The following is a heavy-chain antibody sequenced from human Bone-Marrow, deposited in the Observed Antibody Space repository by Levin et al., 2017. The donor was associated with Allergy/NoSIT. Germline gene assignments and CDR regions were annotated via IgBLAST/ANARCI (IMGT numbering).Heavy chain of an antibody. CDR1: GFTFKNYW. D-gene: IGHD2-15*01. CDR2: INHDGGHT. V-gene: IGHV3-74*01. CDR3: ARENSSWLS. Sequence: PGGSLRLSCAVSGFTFKNYWMNWVRQVPGKGLMWVSRINHDGGHTRYADAVRGRFTISRDNAKSTLFLQMHGLTAEDTAVYYCARENSSWLSWGQGSLVIVSS. J-gene: IGHJ4*02.